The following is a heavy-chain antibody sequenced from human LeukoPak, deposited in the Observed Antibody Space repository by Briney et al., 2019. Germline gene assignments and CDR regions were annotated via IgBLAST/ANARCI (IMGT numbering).Heavy chain of an antibody. CDR1: GFTFSSYW. CDR2: IKQDGSEK. CDR3: AREGEPVKGYYYYYGMDV. D-gene: IGHD1-14*01. J-gene: IGHJ6*02. Sequence: PGGSLRLSCAASGFTFSSYWMSWVRQAPGKGLEWVANIKQDGSEKYYVDSVKGRFTISRDNAKNSLYLQMNGLRAEDTAVYYCAREGEPVKGYYYYYGMDVWGQGTTVTVSS. V-gene: IGHV3-7*01.